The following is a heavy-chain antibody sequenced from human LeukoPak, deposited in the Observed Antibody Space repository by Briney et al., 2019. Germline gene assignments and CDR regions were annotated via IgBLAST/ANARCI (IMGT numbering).Heavy chain of an antibody. CDR1: GFTVSSSY. V-gene: IGHV3-53*01. CDR2: IYSGGST. J-gene: IGHJ4*02. CDR3: ARENPNYFDY. Sequence: GGSLRLSCAASGFTVSSSYMSWVRQAPGKGLEWVSVIYSGGSTYYAESEEDRFTISRDSSKNTLYLQMNSLRVEDAAVYYCARENPNYFDYWGQGTLVTVSS. D-gene: IGHD1-14*01.